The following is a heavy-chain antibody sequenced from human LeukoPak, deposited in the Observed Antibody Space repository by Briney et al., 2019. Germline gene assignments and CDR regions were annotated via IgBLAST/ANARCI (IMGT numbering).Heavy chain of an antibody. D-gene: IGHD5-12*01. CDR3: ARHSDYSGVDY. CDR1: GGSFSGYY. J-gene: IGHJ4*02. V-gene: IGHV4-34*01. CDR2: INHSGST. Sequence: SETLSLTCAVYGGSFSGYYWSWIRQPPGKGLEWIGEINHSGSTNYNPSLKSRVTISVDTSKNQFSLKLSSVTAADTAVYYCARHSDYSGVDYWGQGILVTVSS.